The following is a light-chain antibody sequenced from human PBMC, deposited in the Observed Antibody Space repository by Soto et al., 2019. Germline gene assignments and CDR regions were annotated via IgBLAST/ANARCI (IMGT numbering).Light chain of an antibody. Sequence: QRPRSLSNVSKCVGDRESVALGASQSISSYLNWYQQKPGKAPKLLIYAASSLHRGVTSSFSGRRSRTAFTPTLPSPQPEAFATYYCQQSYSTPKTFGQGTKVDIK. V-gene: IGKV1-39*01. CDR3: QQSYSTPKT. CDR1: QSISSY. J-gene: IGKJ1*01. CDR2: AAS.